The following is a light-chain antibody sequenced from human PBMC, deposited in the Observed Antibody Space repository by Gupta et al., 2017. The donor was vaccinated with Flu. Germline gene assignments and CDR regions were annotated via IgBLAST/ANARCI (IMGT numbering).Light chain of an antibody. V-gene: IGKV4-1*01. CDR1: QSVLYSSNNLNY. CDR2: WAS. CDR3: QQDVSNPRT. J-gene: IGKJ1*01. Sequence: DIVMTQSPYSLAVSLGERATINCKSSQSVLYSSNNLNYLAWYQQKAGQSPKLLISWASYRDSGVPDRFSGRGSGTDFTLTIISLQAEDVAVYYCQQDVSNPRTFGQGTKVEIK.